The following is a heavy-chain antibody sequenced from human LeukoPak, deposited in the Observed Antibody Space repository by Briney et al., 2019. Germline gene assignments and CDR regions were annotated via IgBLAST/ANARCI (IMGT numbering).Heavy chain of an antibody. J-gene: IGHJ5*01. Sequence: GASVKVSCKASGYTFTSYGMSWVRQAPGQGLEWMGWISAYNGNTNYAQKIEGRVTMTTDTSTSTAYMELRSLRSDDTAVYYCARYSTYLTTSRLFDCWGQGTLVTVSS. CDR1: GYTFTSYG. CDR2: ISAYNGNT. CDR3: ARYSTYLTTSRLFDC. D-gene: IGHD5/OR15-5a*01. V-gene: IGHV1-18*01.